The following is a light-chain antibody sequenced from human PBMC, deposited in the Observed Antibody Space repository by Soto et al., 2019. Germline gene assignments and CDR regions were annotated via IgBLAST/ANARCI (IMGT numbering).Light chain of an antibody. CDR1: NSDVGGYNF. CDR2: DVS. Sequence: QSALTQPRSVSGSPGQSVTISCSGPNSDVGGYNFVSWYQKYPGKVPKLMIYDVSKRASGVPDRFSVSKSGNTASLTISGLQAEDWADYYCCSYADSFYVFGSVTKDTV. J-gene: IGLJ1*01. CDR3: CSYADSFYV. V-gene: IGLV2-11*01.